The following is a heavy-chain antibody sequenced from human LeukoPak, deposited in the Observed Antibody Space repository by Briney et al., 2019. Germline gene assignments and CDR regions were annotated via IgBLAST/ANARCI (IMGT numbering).Heavy chain of an antibody. Sequence: SETLSLTCAVYGGSFSGYYWSWIRQPPGKGLEWIGYIYYSGSTNYNPSLKSRVTISVDTSKNQFSLKLSSVTAADTAVYYCARGDFWSGYYHDPWGQGTLVTVSS. J-gene: IGHJ5*02. CDR3: ARGDFWSGYYHDP. CDR2: IYYSGST. CDR1: GGSFSGYY. D-gene: IGHD3-3*01. V-gene: IGHV4-59*01.